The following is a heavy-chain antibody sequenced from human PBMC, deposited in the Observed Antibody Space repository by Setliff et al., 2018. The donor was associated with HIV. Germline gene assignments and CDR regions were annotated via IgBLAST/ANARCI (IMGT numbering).Heavy chain of an antibody. CDR1: GFTVSSNY. J-gene: IGHJ4*02. V-gene: IGHV3-53*01. CDR2: IYSGGST. Sequence: PGRSLRLSCAASGFTVSSNYMSWVRQAPGKGLEWVSVIYSGGSTYYADSVKGRFTISRDNSKNALYLQMNNLRAEDTAVYYCARAGGSSWYAAYFDYWGQGTLVTVSS. D-gene: IGHD6-13*01. CDR3: ARAGGSSWYAAYFDY.